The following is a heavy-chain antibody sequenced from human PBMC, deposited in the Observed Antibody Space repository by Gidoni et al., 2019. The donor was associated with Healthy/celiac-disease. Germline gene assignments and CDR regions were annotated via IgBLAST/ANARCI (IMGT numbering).Heavy chain of an antibody. Sequence: SSYAMHWVRQAPGKGLEWLAVISYDGSNKYYADSVKGRFTISRDNSKNTLYQQMNSLRAEDTAVYYCARAGSGYYYEFDYWGQGTLVTVSS. CDR2: ISYDGSNK. CDR3: ARAGSGYYYEFDY. D-gene: IGHD3-22*01. CDR1: SSYA. J-gene: IGHJ4*02. V-gene: IGHV3-30*01.